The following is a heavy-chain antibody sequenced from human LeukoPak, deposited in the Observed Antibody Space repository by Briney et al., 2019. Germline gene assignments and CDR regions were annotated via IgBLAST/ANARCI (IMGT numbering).Heavy chain of an antibody. Sequence: GGSLRLSCAASGFTFSSYSMNWVRRAPGKGLEWVSSISSSSSYIYYADSVKGRFTISRDNAKNSLYLQMNSLRAEDTAVYYCARDKGYCSGGSCYSLGAFDIWGQGTMVTVSS. CDR1: GFTFSSYS. V-gene: IGHV3-21*01. D-gene: IGHD2-15*01. J-gene: IGHJ3*02. CDR2: ISSSSSYI. CDR3: ARDKGYCSGGSCYSLGAFDI.